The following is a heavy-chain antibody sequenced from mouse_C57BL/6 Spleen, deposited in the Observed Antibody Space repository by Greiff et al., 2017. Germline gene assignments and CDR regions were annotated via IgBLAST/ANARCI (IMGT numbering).Heavy chain of an antibody. CDR2: FYPGSGSI. CDR1: GYTFTEYT. CDR3: ARHEGGDGYSYWYFDV. D-gene: IGHD2-3*01. Sequence: VKLQESGAELVKPGASVKLSCKASGYTFTEYTIHWVKQRSGQGLEWIGWFYPGSGSIKYNEKFKDKATLTADKSSSTVYMELSRLTSEDSAVYFCARHEGGDGYSYWYFDVWGTGTTVTVSS. J-gene: IGHJ1*03. V-gene: IGHV1-62-2*01.